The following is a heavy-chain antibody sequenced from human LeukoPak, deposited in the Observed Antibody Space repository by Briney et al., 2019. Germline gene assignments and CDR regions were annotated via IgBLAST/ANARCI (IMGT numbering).Heavy chain of an antibody. Sequence: GGSLRLSCAASGFTVSSNYMSWVRQAPGKGLEWVSVIYSGGSTYYADSVKGRFTISRDNSKNTLYLQMNSLRAEDTAVYYSARAQYYYDSSGYYYYFDYWGQGTLVTVSS. J-gene: IGHJ4*02. D-gene: IGHD3-22*01. CDR2: IYSGGST. CDR3: ARAQYYYDSSGYYYYFDY. CDR1: GFTVSSNY. V-gene: IGHV3-53*01.